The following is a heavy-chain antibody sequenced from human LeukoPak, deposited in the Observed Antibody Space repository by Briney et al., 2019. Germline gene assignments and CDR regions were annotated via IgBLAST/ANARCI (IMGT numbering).Heavy chain of an antibody. V-gene: IGHV3-9*02. D-gene: IGHD3-10*01. Sequence: GRSLRLSCAASGFTSDDYAMHWVRQAPGKGLEWVSGISWNSGSIGYADSVKGRFTISRDNAKNSLYLQMNSLRAEDMALYYCAKDKHYYGSGSLDYWGQGTLVTVSS. J-gene: IGHJ4*02. CDR3: AKDKHYYGSGSLDY. CDR2: ISWNSGSI. CDR1: GFTSDDYA.